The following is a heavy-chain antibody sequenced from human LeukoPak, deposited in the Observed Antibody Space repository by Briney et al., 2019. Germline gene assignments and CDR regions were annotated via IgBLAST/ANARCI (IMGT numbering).Heavy chain of an antibody. J-gene: IGHJ5*01. Sequence: SVKVSCKASGGTFTSYSISWVRQAPGQGLEWMGGIIPIFGTANYAQKFQGRVTITTDESTSTAYMELSSLRSEDTAVYYCAIQQVLRDVLWFDFWGQGGQVTVSS. CDR2: IIPIFGTA. CDR3: AIQQVLRDVLWFDF. V-gene: IGHV1-69*05. CDR1: GGTFTSYS. D-gene: IGHD5-18*01.